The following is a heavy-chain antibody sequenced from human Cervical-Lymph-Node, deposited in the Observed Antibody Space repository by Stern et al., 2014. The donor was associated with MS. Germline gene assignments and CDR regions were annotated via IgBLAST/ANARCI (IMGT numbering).Heavy chain of an antibody. CDR3: TREMAARRFDP. D-gene: IGHD6-6*01. V-gene: IGHV3-66*01. J-gene: IGHJ5*02. CDR1: GLTVSSNY. Sequence: EVQLVESGGGLAQPGGSLRLSCAASGLTVSSNYMTWVRQAPGKGLEWVSLIYAGSITHNADSENGRFTISRDNSENILYLQMNSLRVEDTAVYYCTREMAARRFDPWGQGTLVIVSS. CDR2: IYAGSIT.